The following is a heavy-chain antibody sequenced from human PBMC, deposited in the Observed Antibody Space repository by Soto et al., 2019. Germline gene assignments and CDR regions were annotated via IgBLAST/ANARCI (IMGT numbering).Heavy chain of an antibody. J-gene: IGHJ4*02. D-gene: IGHD3-3*01. CDR3: AKDLPEFGVVITTFGY. Sequence: VISGSGGSTYSADSVKGRFTISRDNSKNTLYLQMNSLRAEDTAVYYCAKDLPEFGVVITTFGYWGQGTLVTVSS. V-gene: IGHV3-23*01. CDR2: ISGSGGST.